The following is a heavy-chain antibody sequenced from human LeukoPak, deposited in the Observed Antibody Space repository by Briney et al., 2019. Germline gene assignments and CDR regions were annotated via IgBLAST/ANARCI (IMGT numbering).Heavy chain of an antibody. Sequence: GTSLRRSCAVSGFTFSRYAMHWIRQAPGKGLEWVAVISYDGSKKADSVKGRFTISRDNSKNTLYLQMTSLRAEDTAVYYCARDSADYWGQGTLVTVSS. CDR2: ISYDGSKK. J-gene: IGHJ4*02. CDR1: GFTFSRYA. D-gene: IGHD1-26*01. CDR3: ARDSADY. V-gene: IGHV3-30-3*01.